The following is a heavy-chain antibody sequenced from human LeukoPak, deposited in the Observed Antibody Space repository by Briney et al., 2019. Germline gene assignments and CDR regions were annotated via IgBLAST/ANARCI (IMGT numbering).Heavy chain of an antibody. CDR1: GFTFSSYA. CDR3: AKGLLLLWFGELDY. Sequence: PGGSLRLSCAASGFTFSSYAMGWVRQAPGKGLEWVSAISGSGGSTYYADSVKGRFTISRDNSKNTLYLQMNSLRAEDTAVYYCAKGLLLLWFGELDYWGQGTLVTVSS. V-gene: IGHV3-23*01. J-gene: IGHJ4*02. D-gene: IGHD3-10*01. CDR2: ISGSGGST.